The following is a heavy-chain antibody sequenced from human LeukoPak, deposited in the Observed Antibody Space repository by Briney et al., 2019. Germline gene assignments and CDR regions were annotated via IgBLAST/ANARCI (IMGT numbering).Heavy chain of an antibody. J-gene: IGHJ4*02. CDR2: ISGSGGRT. Sequence: GGSLRLSCAASGLTFSDYAMTWVRQAPGKGLQWVSTISGSGGRTYYTDSVKGGFTVSRDNSKNTLYLQMKSLRVEDAAVYYCAKDRRAAAGPPYYFDNWGQGTLVTVSS. V-gene: IGHV3-23*01. D-gene: IGHD6-13*01. CDR1: GLTFSDYA. CDR3: AKDRRAAAGPPYYFDN.